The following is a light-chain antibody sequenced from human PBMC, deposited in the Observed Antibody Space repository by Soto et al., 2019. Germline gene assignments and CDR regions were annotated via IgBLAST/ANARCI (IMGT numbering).Light chain of an antibody. V-gene: IGLV2-14*01. CDR1: TNDMGGYNY. CDR3: SSYTHTTTPSCV. J-gene: IGLJ1*01. CDR2: EVS. Sequence: QSALTQPASVSGSPGQSITISCTGTTNDMGGYNYVSWYQQHQGKAPKRMIYEVSDRPSGVSIRFSGSKSGNTASLTISGLQAEDEADYYCSSYTHTTTPSCVFGTGTKVTVL.